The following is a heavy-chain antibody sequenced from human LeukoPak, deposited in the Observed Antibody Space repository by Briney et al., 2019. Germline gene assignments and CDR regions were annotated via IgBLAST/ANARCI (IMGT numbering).Heavy chain of an antibody. CDR3: ARDLGSYRPYYFDY. D-gene: IGHD1-26*01. Sequence: PGGSLRLSCAASGFTFSSYAMHWVRQAPCKGLEWVAVISYDGSNKYYADSVKGRFTISRDNSKNTLYLQMNSLSAEDTAVYYCARDLGSYRPYYFDYWGQGTLVTVSS. J-gene: IGHJ4*02. CDR1: GFTFSSYA. CDR2: ISYDGSNK. V-gene: IGHV3-30-3*01.